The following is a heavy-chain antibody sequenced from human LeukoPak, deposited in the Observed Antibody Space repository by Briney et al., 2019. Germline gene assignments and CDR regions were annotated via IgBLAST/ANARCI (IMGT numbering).Heavy chain of an antibody. CDR1: GGSISSGGYS. V-gene: IGHV4-30-2*01. CDR2: IYHSGST. D-gene: IGHD2-15*01. CDR3: ARLLLGPNGGSCVDY. Sequence: SETLSLTCAVSGGSISSGGYSWSWIRQPPGKGLEWIGYIYHSGSTYYNPSLKSRVTISVDTSKNQFSLKLSSVTAADTAVYYCARLLLGPNGGSCVDYWGQGTLVTVSS. J-gene: IGHJ4*02.